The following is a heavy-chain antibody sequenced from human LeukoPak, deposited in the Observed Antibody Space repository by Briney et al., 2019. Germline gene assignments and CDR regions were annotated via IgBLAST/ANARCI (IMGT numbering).Heavy chain of an antibody. Sequence: QPGGSLRLSCAASGFTFSSYAMSWVRQAPGKGPEWVSAISGSGGSTYYADSVKGRFTISRDNSKNTLYLQMNSLRAEDTAVYYCAKAPGMGDAFDIWGQGTMVTVSS. V-gene: IGHV3-23*01. CDR1: GFTFSSYA. CDR2: ISGSGGST. J-gene: IGHJ3*02. CDR3: AKAPGMGDAFDI. D-gene: IGHD3-10*01.